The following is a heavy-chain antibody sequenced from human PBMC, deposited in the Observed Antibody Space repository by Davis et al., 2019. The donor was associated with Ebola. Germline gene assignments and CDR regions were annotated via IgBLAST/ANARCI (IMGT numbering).Heavy chain of an antibody. CDR2: IYYSGST. D-gene: IGHD2-2*01. CDR1: GGSISSGGYY. CDR3: ARVSKLGQLTLYYGMDV. V-gene: IGHV4-31*03. Sequence: SETLSLTCTVSGGSISSGGYYWSWIRQHPGKGLEWIGYIYYSGSTNYNPSLKSRVTISVDTSKNQFSLKLSSVTAADTAVYYCARVSKLGQLTLYYGMDVWGQGTTVTVSS. J-gene: IGHJ6*02.